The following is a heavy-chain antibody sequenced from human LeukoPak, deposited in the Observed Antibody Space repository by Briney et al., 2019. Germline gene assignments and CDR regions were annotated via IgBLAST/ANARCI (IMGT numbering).Heavy chain of an antibody. CDR2: INPNSGDT. D-gene: IGHD2-15*01. V-gene: IGHV1-2*02. J-gene: IGHJ4*02. Sequence: ASVKVSCKASGYTFTDYYMHWVRQAPGQGLEWMGWINPNSGDTNYAQNFKGRVTMTRDTSNNTAYMELSRLRSDDAAVYYCARMVDDWDYFDYWGQGALVTVSS. CDR3: ARMVDDWDYFDY. CDR1: GYTFTDYY.